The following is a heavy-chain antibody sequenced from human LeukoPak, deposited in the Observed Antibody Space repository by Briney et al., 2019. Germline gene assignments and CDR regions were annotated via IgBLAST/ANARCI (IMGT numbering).Heavy chain of an antibody. D-gene: IGHD1-26*01. Sequence: SVKVSCKVSGYTLTELSMHWVRQAPGKGLEWKGGFDPEDGETIYAQKFQGRVTMTEDTSTDTAYMELSSLRSEDTAVYYCATDRGRRSQWELLRPFDYWGQGTLVTVSS. V-gene: IGHV1-24*01. CDR3: ATDRGRRSQWELLRPFDY. J-gene: IGHJ4*02. CDR2: FDPEDGET. CDR1: GYTLTELS.